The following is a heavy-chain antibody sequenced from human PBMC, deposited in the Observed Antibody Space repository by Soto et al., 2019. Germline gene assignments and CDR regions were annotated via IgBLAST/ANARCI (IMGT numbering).Heavy chain of an antibody. V-gene: IGHV4-39*01. CDR1: GGSISSSSYY. J-gene: IGHJ5*02. Sequence: SETLSLTCTVSGGSISSSSYYWGWIRQPPGKGLEWIGSIYYSGSTYYNPSLKSRVTISVDTSKNQFSLKLSSVTAADTAVYYCARQASKVTTAWTSFNWFDPLGQGTLVTVS. D-gene: IGHD4-4*01. CDR2: IYYSGST. CDR3: ARQASKVTTAWTSFNWFDP.